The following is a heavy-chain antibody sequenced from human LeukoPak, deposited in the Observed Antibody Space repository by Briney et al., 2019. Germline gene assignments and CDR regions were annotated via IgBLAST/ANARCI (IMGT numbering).Heavy chain of an antibody. CDR3: AKDIVRYGGYSGLDY. Sequence: GRSLRLSCAASGFTFDDYAMHWVRQAPGKGLEWVSGISWNSGSIGYADSVKGRFTISRDNAKNSLYLQMNSLRAEDTALYYCAKDIVRYGGYSGLDYWGQGTLVTVSS. D-gene: IGHD5-12*01. V-gene: IGHV3-9*01. CDR1: GFTFDDYA. J-gene: IGHJ4*02. CDR2: ISWNSGSI.